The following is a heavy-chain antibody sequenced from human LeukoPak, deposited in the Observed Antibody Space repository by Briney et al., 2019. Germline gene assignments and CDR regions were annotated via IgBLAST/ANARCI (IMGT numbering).Heavy chain of an antibody. CDR2: INPNSGGA. D-gene: IGHD3-9*01. Sequence: ASVKVSCKASGYTFTGYYMHWVRQAPGQGLEWMGWINPNSGGANYAQKFQGRVTMTRDTSISTAYMELSRLRSDDTAVYYCARGLYDILTGYYDYWGQGTLVTVSS. V-gene: IGHV1-2*02. J-gene: IGHJ4*02. CDR3: ARGLYDILTGYYDY. CDR1: GYTFTGYY.